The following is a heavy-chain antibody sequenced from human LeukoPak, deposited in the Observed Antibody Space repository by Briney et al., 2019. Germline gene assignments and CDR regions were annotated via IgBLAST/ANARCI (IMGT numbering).Heavy chain of an antibody. J-gene: IGHJ3*02. Sequence: PGGSLRLSCAASGFTVSSYGMDWVRQAPGKGLEWVAVISYDGSNKYYADAVKGRFTISRDNSKNTLYLQMNSLRAEDTAVYYCARDGDISAFDIWGQGTMVTVSS. CDR2: ISYDGSNK. V-gene: IGHV3-30*03. D-gene: IGHD2-15*01. CDR3: ARDGDISAFDI. CDR1: GFTVSSYG.